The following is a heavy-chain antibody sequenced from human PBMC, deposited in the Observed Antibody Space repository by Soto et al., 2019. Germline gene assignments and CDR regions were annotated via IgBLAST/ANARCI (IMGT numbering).Heavy chain of an antibody. CDR1: GGSISSYY. CDR2: IYYSGST. Sequence: SETLSLTCTVSGGSISSYYWSWIRQPPGKGLEWIGYIYYSGSTNYNPSLKSRVTISVDTSKNQFSLKLSSVTAADTAVHYCAHGGWYYYYGMDVWGQGTTVTVSS. D-gene: IGHD6-19*01. J-gene: IGHJ6*02. V-gene: IGHV4-59*01. CDR3: AHGGWYYYYGMDV.